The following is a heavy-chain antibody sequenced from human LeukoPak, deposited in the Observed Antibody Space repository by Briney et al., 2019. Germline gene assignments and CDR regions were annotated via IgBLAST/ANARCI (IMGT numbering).Heavy chain of an antibody. J-gene: IGHJ3*02. CDR2: IIPIFGTA. CDR3: ARGGTSSSWRPDAFDI. D-gene: IGHD6-13*01. Sequence: GSSVKVSCKASGGTFSSYAISWVRQAPGQGLEWMGGIIPIFGTANYAQKFQGRVTITTDESTSTAYMELSSLRSEDTAVYYCARGGTSSSWRPDAFDIWGQGTMVTVSS. V-gene: IGHV1-69*05. CDR1: GGTFSSYA.